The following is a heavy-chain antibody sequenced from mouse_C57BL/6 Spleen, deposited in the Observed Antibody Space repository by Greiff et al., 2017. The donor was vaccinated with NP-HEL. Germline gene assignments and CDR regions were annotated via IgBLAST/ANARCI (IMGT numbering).Heavy chain of an antibody. V-gene: IGHV1-82*01. CDR2: IYPGDGDT. D-gene: IGHD2-4*01. J-gene: IGHJ2*01. CDR3: ARLFYDYPDY. Sequence: VQLQQSGPELVKPGASVKISCKASGYAFSSSWMNWVKQRPGKGLEWIGRIYPGDGDTNYNEKFKGKATLTADKSSSTAYMQLSSLTSEDSAVYCCARLFYDYPDYWGQGTTLTVSS. CDR1: GYAFSSSW.